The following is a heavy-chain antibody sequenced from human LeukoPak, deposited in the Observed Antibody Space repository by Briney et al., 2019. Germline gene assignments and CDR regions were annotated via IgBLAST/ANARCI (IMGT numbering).Heavy chain of an antibody. J-gene: IGHJ4*02. Sequence: GASVKVSCKASGYTFTGYYMHWVRQATGQGLEWMGWISAYNGNTSYAQKLQGRVTMTTDTSTSTAYMELRSLRSDDTAVYYCAREGPDYIAALDYWGQGTLVTVSS. CDR1: GYTFTGYY. CDR2: ISAYNGNT. D-gene: IGHD6-6*01. CDR3: AREGPDYIAALDY. V-gene: IGHV1-18*04.